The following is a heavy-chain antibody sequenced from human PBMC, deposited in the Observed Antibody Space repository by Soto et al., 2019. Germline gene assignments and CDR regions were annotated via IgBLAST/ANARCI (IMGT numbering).Heavy chain of an antibody. Sequence: PGGSLRLSGAASGFTFSSYSMNWVRQAPGKGLEWVSYISSSSSTIYYADSVKGRFTISRDNAKNSLYLQMNSLRAEDTAVYYCARDPYNWNDDAFDIWGQGTMVTVSS. D-gene: IGHD1-1*01. CDR2: ISSSSSTI. CDR1: GFTFSSYS. CDR3: ARDPYNWNDDAFDI. J-gene: IGHJ3*02. V-gene: IGHV3-48*01.